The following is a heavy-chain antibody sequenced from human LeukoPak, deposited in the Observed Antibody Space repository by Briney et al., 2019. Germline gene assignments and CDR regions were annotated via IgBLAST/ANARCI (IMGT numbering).Heavy chain of an antibody. Sequence: SETLSLTCTVSGGSISSGSYYWSWIRQPAGKGLEWIGRIYTSGSTNYNPSLKSRVTISVDTSKNQFSLKLSSVTAADTAVYYCARRRAVAAYAFDIWGQGTMVTVSS. CDR3: ARRRAVAAYAFDI. D-gene: IGHD6-19*01. J-gene: IGHJ3*02. CDR2: IYTSGST. V-gene: IGHV4-61*02. CDR1: GGSISSGSYY.